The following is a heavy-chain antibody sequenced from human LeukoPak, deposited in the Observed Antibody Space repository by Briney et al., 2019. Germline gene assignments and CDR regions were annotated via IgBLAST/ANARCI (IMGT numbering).Heavy chain of an antibody. CDR2: INHSGST. V-gene: IGHV4-34*01. J-gene: IGHJ6*03. CDR3: ARGGPQQLVLRRRSGYYMDV. D-gene: IGHD6-13*01. Sequence: SETLSLTCAVYGGSFSGYYWSSIRQPPGKGLEWIGEINHSGSTNYNPSLKSRVTISVDTSKNQFSLKLSSVTAADTAVYYCARGGPQQLVLRRRSGYYMDVWGKGTTVTVSS. CDR1: GGSFSGYY.